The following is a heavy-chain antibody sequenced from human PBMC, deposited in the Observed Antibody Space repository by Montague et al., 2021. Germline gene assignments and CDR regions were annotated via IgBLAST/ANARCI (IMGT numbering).Heavy chain of an antibody. V-gene: IGHV3-23*01. J-gene: IGHJ4*02. CDR1: GFTFRSYA. CDR2: ITASGATT. D-gene: IGHD6-19*01. CDR3: ANARVAVAGAEDY. Sequence: FLRLSCAASGFTFRSYAMSWVRKSAGKGLEWVSTITASGATTYYEDSVKGRFTISRDNSKNTLYLQMNSLRAEDTAIYFCANARVAVAGAEDYWGQGALVTVSS.